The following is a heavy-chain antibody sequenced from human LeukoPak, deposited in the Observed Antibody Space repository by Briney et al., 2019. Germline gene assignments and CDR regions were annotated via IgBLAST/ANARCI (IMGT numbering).Heavy chain of an antibody. CDR3: GRYYVMDV. CDR1: GFTFSTSV. V-gene: IGHV3-23*01. Sequence: PGGSLRLSCAASGFTFSTSVMNWVRQPQRKGLEWVSTISDSGGSTYYAASVKGRFTSSRDNSKSTLYLQMNSLRAEDTAVYYCGRYYVMDVWGQGTSVTVSS. J-gene: IGHJ6*02. CDR2: ISDSGGST.